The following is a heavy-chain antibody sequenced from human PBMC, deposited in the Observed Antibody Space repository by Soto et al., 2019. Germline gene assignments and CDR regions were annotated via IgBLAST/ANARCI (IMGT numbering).Heavy chain of an antibody. Sequence: PSETLSLTCTVSGGSISSGGYYWSWIRQHPGKGLEWIGYIYYSGSTYYNPSLKSRVTISVDTSKNQFYLKLRSVTAADTAVYYCASMTTVTTGNWFDPWGQGSLVTVSS. J-gene: IGHJ5*02. CDR3: ASMTTVTTGNWFDP. D-gene: IGHD4-4*01. CDR1: GGSISSGGYY. CDR2: IYYSGST. V-gene: IGHV4-31*03.